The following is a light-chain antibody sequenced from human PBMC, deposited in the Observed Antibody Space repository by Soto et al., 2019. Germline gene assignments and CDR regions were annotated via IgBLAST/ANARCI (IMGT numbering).Light chain of an antibody. V-gene: IGKV3-15*01. Sequence: EIVMTQSPVTLSVSPGERATLSCRASQSISSNLAWHQQKPGQAPRLLIYSASTRATGIPARFSGSGSGTEFTLTISSLQSEDFAVYYCQQYKNWPPITFGQGTRLEIK. CDR3: QQYKNWPPIT. J-gene: IGKJ5*01. CDR1: QSISSN. CDR2: SAS.